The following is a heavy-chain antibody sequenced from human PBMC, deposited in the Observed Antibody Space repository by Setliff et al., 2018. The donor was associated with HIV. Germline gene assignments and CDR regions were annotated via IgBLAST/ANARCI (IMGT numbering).Heavy chain of an antibody. CDR2: INHSGST. CDR3: ARVYYCSSTSCYFGAFDI. Sequence: PSETLSLTCAVYGGSFSGYYWSWIRQPPGKGLEWIGEINHSGSTNYNPSLKSRVTISVDTSKNQFSLKLSSVTAADTAVYFCARVYYCSSTSCYFGAFDIWGQGTMVTVSS. V-gene: IGHV4-34*01. D-gene: IGHD2-2*01. J-gene: IGHJ3*02. CDR1: GGSFSGYY.